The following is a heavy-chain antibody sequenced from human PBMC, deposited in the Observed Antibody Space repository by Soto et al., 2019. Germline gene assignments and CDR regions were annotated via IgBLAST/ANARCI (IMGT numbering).Heavy chain of an antibody. CDR1: GGSFSGYF. J-gene: IGHJ4*02. V-gene: IGHV4-34*12. CDR3: ARPHYHDNTFYYYFDS. Sequence: SETLSLTCPVYGGSFSGYFGSWIRQPPGKGLEWIGEIFHGGSTNYSPSLKSRVTISVDTFKNQFSLELTSVTAADTAVYYCARPHYHDNTFYYYFDSWGQATLVTVSS. CDR2: IFHGGST. D-gene: IGHD3-16*01.